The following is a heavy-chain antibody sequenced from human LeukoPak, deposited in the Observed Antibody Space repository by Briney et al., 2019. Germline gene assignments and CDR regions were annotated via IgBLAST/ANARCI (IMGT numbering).Heavy chain of an antibody. Sequence: SETLSLTCSVSGGSISSSNYYWGWIRQPPGKGLEWIGSIYYSGSTYYNPSLKSRVTISVDTSKNQFSLKLSSVTAADTAVYYCARVPYTVVTPYYFDYWGQGTLVTVSS. CDR2: IYYSGST. CDR3: ARVPYTVVTPYYFDY. D-gene: IGHD4-23*01. J-gene: IGHJ4*02. CDR1: GGSISSSNYY. V-gene: IGHV4-39*07.